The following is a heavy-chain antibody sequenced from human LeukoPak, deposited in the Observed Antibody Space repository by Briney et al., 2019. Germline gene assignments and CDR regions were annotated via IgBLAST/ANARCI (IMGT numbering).Heavy chain of an antibody. D-gene: IGHD6-19*01. Sequence: GGSLRLSCAASGFTFSSYGMSWVCQAPGKGLEWVSAISGSGGSTYYADSVKGRFTISRDNSKNTLYLQMNSLRAEDTAVYYCAKDIEYSSGWYDYWGQGTLVTVSS. V-gene: IGHV3-23*01. CDR3: AKDIEYSSGWYDY. J-gene: IGHJ4*02. CDR1: GFTFSSYG. CDR2: ISGSGGST.